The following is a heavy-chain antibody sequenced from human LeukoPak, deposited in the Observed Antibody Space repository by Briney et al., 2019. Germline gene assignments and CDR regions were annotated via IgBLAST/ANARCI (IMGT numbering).Heavy chain of an antibody. J-gene: IGHJ4*02. CDR2: ISWNSGSI. V-gene: IGHV3-9*01. Sequence: GGSLRLSCAASGFTFDDYAMHWVRQAPGKGLEWVSGISWNSGSIGYADSVRGRFTISRDNAKNSLYLQMNSLRAEDTALYYCAKDIATVKLYYFDYWGQGTLVTVSS. CDR1: GFTFDDYA. D-gene: IGHD4-11*01. CDR3: AKDIATVKLYYFDY.